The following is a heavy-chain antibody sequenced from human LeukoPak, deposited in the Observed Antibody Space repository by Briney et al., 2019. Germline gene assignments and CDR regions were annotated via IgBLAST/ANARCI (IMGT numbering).Heavy chain of an antibody. D-gene: IGHD6-19*01. CDR2: ISGSGGST. Sequence: GGSLRLSCAASGFTFSSYAMSWVRQAPGKGLEWVSAISGSGGSTYYADSVKGRFTISRDNAKNSLYLQMNSLRAEDTAVYYCARDSSGRAFDYWGQGTLVTVSS. V-gene: IGHV3-23*01. J-gene: IGHJ4*02. CDR3: ARDSSGRAFDY. CDR1: GFTFSSYA.